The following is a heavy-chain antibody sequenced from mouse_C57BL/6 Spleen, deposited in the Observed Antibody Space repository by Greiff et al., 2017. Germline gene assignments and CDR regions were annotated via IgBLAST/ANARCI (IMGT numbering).Heavy chain of an antibody. V-gene: IGHV1-15*01. CDR3: TRERDWDAWFAY. CDR2: IDPETGGT. D-gene: IGHD4-1*01. J-gene: IGHJ3*01. CDR1: GYTFTDYE. Sequence: VQLQQSGAELVRPGASVTLSCKASGYTFTDYEMHWVKQTPVHGLEWIGAIDPETGGTAYNQKFKGKAILTADKSSSTAYMELRSLTSEDSAVYYCTRERDWDAWFAYWGQGTLVTVSA.